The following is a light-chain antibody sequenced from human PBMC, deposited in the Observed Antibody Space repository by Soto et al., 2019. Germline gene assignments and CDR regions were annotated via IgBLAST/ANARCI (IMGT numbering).Light chain of an antibody. J-gene: IGKJ4*01. CDR2: DAS. CDR3: QQYDNLPLT. Sequence: IQMTQSPSSLSAAVGDGVTISCQASRYITNSLHWFQQKPGKAPKLLIYDASILQAGVPSRFSGSGSGIDFTFTISSLQPEDIATYYCQQYDNLPLTFGGGTKVDIK. CDR1: RYITNS. V-gene: IGKV1-33*01.